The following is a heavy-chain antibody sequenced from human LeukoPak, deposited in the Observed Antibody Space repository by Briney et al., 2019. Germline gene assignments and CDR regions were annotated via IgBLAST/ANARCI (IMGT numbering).Heavy chain of an antibody. CDR2: ISAYNGNT. CDR3: ARKGYSSGWYTGYAFDI. CDR1: GYTFTSYG. V-gene: IGHV1-18*01. D-gene: IGHD6-19*01. J-gene: IGHJ3*02. Sequence: ASVKVSCKASGYTFTSYGISWVRQAPGQGLEWMGWISAYNGNTNYAQELQGRVTMTTDTSTSTAYMELRSLRSDDTAVYYCARKGYSSGWYTGYAFDIWGQGTMVTVSS.